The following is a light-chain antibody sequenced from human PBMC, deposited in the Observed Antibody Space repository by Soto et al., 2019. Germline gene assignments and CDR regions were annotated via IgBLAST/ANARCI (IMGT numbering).Light chain of an antibody. Sequence: EIVMTQSPATLSVSPGERATLSCRASQSISSHLVWYQQKPGQAPRLVIYGASTRVTGIPARFSGSGSGTEFTLTISSVQSEDFEVYYCQQYNDWPPWTFGQGTKVEIK. CDR2: GAS. J-gene: IGKJ1*01. V-gene: IGKV3D-15*01. CDR3: QQYNDWPPWT. CDR1: QSISSH.